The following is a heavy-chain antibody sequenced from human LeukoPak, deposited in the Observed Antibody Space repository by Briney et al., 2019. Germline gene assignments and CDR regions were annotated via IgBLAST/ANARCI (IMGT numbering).Heavy chain of an antibody. D-gene: IGHD3-10*01. V-gene: IGHV4-59*01. J-gene: IGHJ5*01. CDR3: ARHYGSGKPWFDS. CDR1: GGSISGYY. CDR2: IYYTGST. Sequence: PSETLSLTCTVSGGSISGYYWSWIRQPPGKGLEWIGYIYYTGSTNYNPSLKSRVTISVDTSKNQFSLKLSSVTAADTAVYYCARHYGSGKPWFDSWGQGTLDTVSS.